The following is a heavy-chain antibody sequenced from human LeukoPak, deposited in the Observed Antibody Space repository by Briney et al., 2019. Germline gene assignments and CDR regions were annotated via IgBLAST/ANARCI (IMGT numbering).Heavy chain of an antibody. CDR3: ARSRDSSGYYYLI. Sequence: ASVKVSCKASGYTFTSYGISWVRQMPGKGLEWMGIIYPDDSDTKYSPSFQGQVTISADKSISTAYLQWSSLKAADTAMYYCARSRDSSGYYYLIWGQGTLVSVSS. CDR1: GYTFTSYG. V-gene: IGHV5-51*01. D-gene: IGHD3-22*01. CDR2: IYPDDSDT. J-gene: IGHJ4*02.